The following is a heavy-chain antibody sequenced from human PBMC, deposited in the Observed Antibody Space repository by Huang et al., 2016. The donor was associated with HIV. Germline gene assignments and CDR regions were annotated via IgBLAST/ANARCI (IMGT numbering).Heavy chain of an antibody. CDR2: INPTTGAT. J-gene: IGHJ5*02. V-gene: IGHV1-46*03. D-gene: IGHD1-26*01. CDR1: GYTFGAYY. Sequence: QVQLVQSGAEVKKPGASARVSCKASGYTFGAYYMHWVRLAPGQGLVWMGKINPTTGATSYAQNFQGRVTMTRDTSTRMAYMELSSLRFDDTAMYYCARGVGANKGVLIDYFDPWGQGTLVTVSS. CDR3: ARGVGANKGVLIDYFDP.